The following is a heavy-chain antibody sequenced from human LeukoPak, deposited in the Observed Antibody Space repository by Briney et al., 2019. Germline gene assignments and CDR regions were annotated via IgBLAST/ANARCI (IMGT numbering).Heavy chain of an antibody. CDR1: GFTFSSYS. D-gene: IGHD1-26*01. J-gene: IGHJ4*02. Sequence: GGSLRLSCAASGFTFSSYSMNWVRQAPGKGLEWVSSIGSSSSYIYYADSAKGRFTISRDNAKNSLYLQMNSLRAEDTAVYYCARDRGSHFDYWGQGTLVTVSS. V-gene: IGHV3-21*01. CDR3: ARDRGSHFDY. CDR2: IGSSSSYI.